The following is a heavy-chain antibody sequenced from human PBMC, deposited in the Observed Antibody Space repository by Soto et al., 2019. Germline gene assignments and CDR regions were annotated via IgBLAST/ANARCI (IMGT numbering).Heavy chain of an antibody. J-gene: IGHJ6*02. CDR1: GGSFSGYY. Sequence: SETLSLTCAVYGGSFSGYYWSWIRQPPGKGLEWIGEINHSGSTNYNPSLKSRVTISVDTSKNQFSLKLSSVTAADTAVYYCARVRYNWNYGRYYYYYGMDVWGQGTTVTVSS. V-gene: IGHV4-34*01. CDR2: INHSGST. D-gene: IGHD1-7*01. CDR3: ARVRYNWNYGRYYYYYGMDV.